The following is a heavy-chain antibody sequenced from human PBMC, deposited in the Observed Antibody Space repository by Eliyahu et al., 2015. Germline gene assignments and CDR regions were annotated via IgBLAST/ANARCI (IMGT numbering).Heavy chain of an antibody. J-gene: IGHJ1*01. CDR1: GGXIXXGDYY. D-gene: IGHD3-3*01. V-gene: IGHV4-30-4*01. CDR2: IYSSGST. CDR3: ARADKYYDFWSGYLQD. Sequence: QVQLQESGPGLVKPSQTLSLTCPVSGGXIXXGDYYWSWIRQPPGKGLEWIGYIYSSGSTFYNPSLKRPISISVDTSKNQFSLKLSSVTAADTAVYYCARADKYYDFWSGYLQDWGQGTLVTVSS.